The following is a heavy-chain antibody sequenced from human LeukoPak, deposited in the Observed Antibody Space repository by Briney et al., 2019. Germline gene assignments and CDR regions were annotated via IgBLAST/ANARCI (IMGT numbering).Heavy chain of an antibody. V-gene: IGHV3-48*02. CDR1: GFSFSTTS. CDR2: ISSGSSSR. D-gene: IGHD2-21*01. Sequence: GGSLRLSCVASGFSFSTTSMNWVRQAPGKGLEWVSYISSGSSSRYYADSVKGRFTISRDNAKNSLYLQMNSLSDEDTAIYYCARARIVVVSDNYFDYWGQGILVTVSS. J-gene: IGHJ4*02. CDR3: ARARIVVVSDNYFDY.